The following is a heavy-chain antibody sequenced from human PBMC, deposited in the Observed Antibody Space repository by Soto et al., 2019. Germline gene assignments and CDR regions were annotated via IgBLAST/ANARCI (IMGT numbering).Heavy chain of an antibody. J-gene: IGHJ6*02. CDR3: ARLLGRSYSFRHHYALDV. V-gene: IGHV3-23*03. D-gene: IGHD3-16*01. CDR2: IFVGYDP. Sequence: PGGSLRLSCAASGFTFSSYAMSWVRQAPGKGLEWVSVIFVGYDPYYADSVKGRFTVSRDNSENTVYLEMNSLRAEDTAVYYCARLLGRSYSFRHHYALDVWGQGTTVTVSS. CDR1: GFTFSSYA.